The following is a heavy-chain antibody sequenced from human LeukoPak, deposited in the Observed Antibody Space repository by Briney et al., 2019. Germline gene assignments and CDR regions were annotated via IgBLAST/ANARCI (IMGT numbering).Heavy chain of an antibody. D-gene: IGHD5-24*01. J-gene: IGHJ6*02. CDR2: IYSGGST. V-gene: IGHV3-66*01. Sequence: PGGSLRLSCAASGFTVSSNYMSWVRQAPGKGLEWVSVIYSGGSTYYADSVKGRFTISRDNSKNKLYLQMNSLRAEDTAVYYCARDRDGYNLGYYYYYGMDVWGQGTTATVSS. CDR3: ARDRDGYNLGYYYYYGMDV. CDR1: GFTVSSNY.